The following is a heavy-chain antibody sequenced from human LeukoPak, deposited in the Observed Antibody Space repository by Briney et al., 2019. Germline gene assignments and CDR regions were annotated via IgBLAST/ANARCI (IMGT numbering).Heavy chain of an antibody. CDR2: ISYDGSNK. CDR1: GFTFSSYG. J-gene: IGHJ4*02. Sequence: PGGSLRLSCAASGFTFSSYGMHWVRQAPGKGLEWVAVISYDGSNKYYADSVKGRFTIPRDNSKNTLYLQMNSLRAEDTAVYYCAKVRSTGWSHDYWGQGTLVTVSS. V-gene: IGHV3-30*18. D-gene: IGHD2-15*01. CDR3: AKVRSTGWSHDY.